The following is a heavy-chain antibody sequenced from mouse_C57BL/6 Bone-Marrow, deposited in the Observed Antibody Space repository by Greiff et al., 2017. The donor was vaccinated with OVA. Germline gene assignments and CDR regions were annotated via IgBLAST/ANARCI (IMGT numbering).Heavy chain of an antibody. CDR2: IDPETGGT. CDR1: GYTFTDYE. D-gene: IGHD1-1*01. CDR3: TKRLLLDY. V-gene: IGHV1-15*01. Sequence: QVHLKQSGAELVRPGASVTLSCKASGYTFTDYEMHWVKQTPVHGLEWIGAIDPETGGTAYNQKFKGKAILTADKSSSTAYMELRSLTSEDSAVYYCTKRLLLDYWGRGTTLTVSS. J-gene: IGHJ2*01.